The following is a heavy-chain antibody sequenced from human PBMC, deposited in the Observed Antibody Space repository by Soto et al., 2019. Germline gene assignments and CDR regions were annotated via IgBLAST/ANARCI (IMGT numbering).Heavy chain of an antibody. CDR3: AKESWFVLPYAFDF. CDR1: GFTFSRYA. V-gene: IGHV3-23*01. J-gene: IGHJ3*01. D-gene: IGHD3-10*01. Sequence: GALRLSCAGSGFTFSRYAMRWVRQAKGKGLEWVSAISGSGGSTYYADSVKGRVTISGDTSKNTLYLQLNSLSAEDTAVYYCAKESWFVLPYAFDFWGQGTMVTVSS. CDR2: ISGSGGST.